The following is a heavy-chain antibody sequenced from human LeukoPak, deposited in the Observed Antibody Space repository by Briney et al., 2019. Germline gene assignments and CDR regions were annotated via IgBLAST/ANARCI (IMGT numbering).Heavy chain of an antibody. V-gene: IGHV1-18*01. D-gene: IGHD2-15*01. Sequence: SVKVSCKASGYTFTSYVISWVRQAPGQGLEWMGWINVYNGKTNYAQKLQGRVTMTTDTSTSTAYMELRSLRSDDTAVYYCARDLCSGGSCYSGDRYFQHWGQGTLVTVSS. CDR3: ARDLCSGGSCYSGDRYFQH. CDR1: GYTFTSYV. J-gene: IGHJ1*01. CDR2: INVYNGKT.